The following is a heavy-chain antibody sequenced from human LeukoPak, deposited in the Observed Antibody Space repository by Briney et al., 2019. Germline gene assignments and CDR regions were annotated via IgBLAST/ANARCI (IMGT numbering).Heavy chain of an antibody. CDR1: GGSASSYY. V-gene: IGHV4-59*08. J-gene: IGHJ4*02. CDR2: IYYSGST. CDR3: ARRTSDYGDYDRGVSFFDY. Sequence: SETLSLTCTVSGGSASSYYWSWIRQPPGKGLEWIGYIYYSGSTNYNPPLKSRVTISVDTSKNQFSLKLSSVTAADTAVYYCARRTSDYGDYDRGVSFFDYWGQGTLVTVSS. D-gene: IGHD4-17*01.